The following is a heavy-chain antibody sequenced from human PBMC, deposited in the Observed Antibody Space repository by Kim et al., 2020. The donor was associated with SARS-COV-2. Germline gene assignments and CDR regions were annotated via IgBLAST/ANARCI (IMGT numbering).Heavy chain of an antibody. CDR2: INHSGST. J-gene: IGHJ4*02. V-gene: IGHV4-34*01. Sequence: SETLSLTCAVYGESFSDYYWSWIRQSPGKGLEWIGEINHSGSTNYNPSLKSRVSMSVDTSKNQFSLKLRSLTAADTAIYYCARVASYSDDYWGQGTLVTV. CDR3: ARVASYSDDY. CDR1: GESFSDYY. D-gene: IGHD3-3*01.